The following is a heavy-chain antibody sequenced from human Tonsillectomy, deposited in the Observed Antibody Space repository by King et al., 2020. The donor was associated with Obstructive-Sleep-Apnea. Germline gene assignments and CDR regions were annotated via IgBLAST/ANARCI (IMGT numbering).Heavy chain of an antibody. Sequence: VQLVESGGGLVQPGGSLRLSCASSGFSFSSYCMSWVRQAPGKGLEWVANIKQDGSERNYVDSVKGRFTISRDNPKNSLYLQMNSLRHEDTAVYYCERLSGYSSGWYPGYFDLWGRGTLVTVSS. J-gene: IGHJ2*01. D-gene: IGHD6-19*01. CDR1: GFSFSSYC. V-gene: IGHV3-7*03. CDR3: ERLSGYSSGWYPGYFDL. CDR2: IKQDGSER.